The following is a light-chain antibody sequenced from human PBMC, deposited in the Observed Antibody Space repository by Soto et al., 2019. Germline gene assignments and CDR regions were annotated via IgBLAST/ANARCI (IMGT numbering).Light chain of an antibody. CDR1: QSISSY. J-gene: IGKJ2*01. CDR3: QQSYSTRGYT. CDR2: AAS. Sequence: DIQMTQSPSSLSASVGDRVTITCRASQSISSYLNWYQQKPGKAPKLLIYAASSLQSGVPSRFSGSGAGTDFTLNISSLQPEDFATYYCQQSYSTRGYTFGQGTKLEIK. V-gene: IGKV1-39*01.